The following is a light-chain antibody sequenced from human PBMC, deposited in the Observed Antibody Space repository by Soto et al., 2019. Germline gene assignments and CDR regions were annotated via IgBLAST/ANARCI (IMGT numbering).Light chain of an antibody. J-gene: IGKJ1*01. V-gene: IGKV1-39*01. CDR1: QSISRN. CDR2: AAS. Sequence: DLQMTQSPSSLSASVGDRVTITCRASQSISRNLNWYQQKPGKAPKLLIYAASNLQSGVPSTFSGSGSGTDFTLTISSLQPEDFATYYCQQSHSIPWTFGQGTKVEIK. CDR3: QQSHSIPWT.